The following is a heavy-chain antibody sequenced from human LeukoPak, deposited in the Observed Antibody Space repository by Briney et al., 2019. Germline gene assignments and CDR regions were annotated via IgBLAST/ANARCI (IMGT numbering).Heavy chain of an antibody. J-gene: IGHJ2*01. Sequence: SETLSLTCAVYGGSFSGYYWSWIRQPPGKGLEWIGEINHSGSTNYNPSLKSRVTISVDTSKNQFSLKLSSVTAADTAVYYCARGRLKNQGPRYFDLWGRGTLVTVSS. CDR3: ARGRLKNQGPRYFDL. CDR2: INHSGST. CDR1: GGSFSGYY. D-gene: IGHD6-19*01. V-gene: IGHV4-34*01.